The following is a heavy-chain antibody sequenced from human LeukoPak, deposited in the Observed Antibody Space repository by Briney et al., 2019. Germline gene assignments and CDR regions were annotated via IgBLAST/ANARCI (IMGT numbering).Heavy chain of an antibody. CDR1: GGSISSGGYY. V-gene: IGHV4-61*08. Sequence: SQTLSLTCTVSGGSISSGGYYWSWIRQHPGKGLEWIGYIYYSGSTNYNPSLKSRVTISVDTSKNQFSLKLSSVTAADTAVYYCARDRREFWSGLKTPYYYYGMDVWGQGTTVTVSS. D-gene: IGHD3-3*01. CDR2: IYYSGST. CDR3: ARDRREFWSGLKTPYYYYGMDV. J-gene: IGHJ6*02.